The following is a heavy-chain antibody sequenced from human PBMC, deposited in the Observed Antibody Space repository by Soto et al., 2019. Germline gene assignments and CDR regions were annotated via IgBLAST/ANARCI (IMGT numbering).Heavy chain of an antibody. V-gene: IGHV3-66*01. J-gene: IGHJ4*02. D-gene: IGHD2-8*02. CDR1: GFTVSSDY. Sequence: TGGSLRLSCAASGFTVSSDYMSWVRQAPGKGLEWVSVIYSGGTTYYADSVKGRFTISRDNSKNTLYLQMNSLRAEDTAVYYCESTGWQFDYWGQGTLVTVSS. CDR3: ESTGWQFDY. CDR2: IYSGGTT.